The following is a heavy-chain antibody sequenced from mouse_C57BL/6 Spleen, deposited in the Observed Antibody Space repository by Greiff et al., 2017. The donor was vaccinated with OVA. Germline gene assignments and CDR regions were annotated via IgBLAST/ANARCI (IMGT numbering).Heavy chain of an antibody. D-gene: IGHD1-1*01. CDR3: ARGLTTVVARDY. J-gene: IGHJ2*01. CDR1: GYAFSSYW. CDR2: IYPGDGDT. V-gene: IGHV1-80*01. Sequence: VQLQQSGAELVKPGASVKISCKASGYAFSSYWMNWVKQRPGKGLEWIGQIYPGDGDTNYNGKFKGKATLTADKSSSTAYMQLSSLTSEDSAVYFCARGLTTVVARDYWGQGTTLTVSS.